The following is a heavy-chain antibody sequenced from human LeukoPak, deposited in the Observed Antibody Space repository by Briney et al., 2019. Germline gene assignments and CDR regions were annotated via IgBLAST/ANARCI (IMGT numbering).Heavy chain of an antibody. D-gene: IGHD6-6*01. V-gene: IGHV4-61*02. Sequence: SQTLSLTCTVSGGSIYSGSHYWSWIRQPAGKGLEWIGRIYVGGRTNYNPSLQSRVTISIDTSKSQFSLTLSSVTAADTAVYYCARVSAARPFDYWGQGTLVTVSS. CDR2: IYVGGRT. J-gene: IGHJ4*02. CDR3: ARVSAARPFDY. CDR1: GGSIYSGSHY.